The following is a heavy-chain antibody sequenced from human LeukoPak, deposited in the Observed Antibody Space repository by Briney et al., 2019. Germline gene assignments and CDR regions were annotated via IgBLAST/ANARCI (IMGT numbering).Heavy chain of an antibody. V-gene: IGHV1-46*01. D-gene: IGHD1-26*01. CDR1: GYTLTSYY. CDR2: INPSGGST. J-gene: IGHJ6*02. CDR3: AREWVSGYYYGMDV. Sequence: GASMKVSCKVSGYTLTSYYMHWVRQAPGQGLEWMGIINPSGGSTSSAQKFQGRVTMTRDTSTSTVYMELSSLRSEDTAVYYCAREWVSGYYYGMDVWGQGTTVTVSS.